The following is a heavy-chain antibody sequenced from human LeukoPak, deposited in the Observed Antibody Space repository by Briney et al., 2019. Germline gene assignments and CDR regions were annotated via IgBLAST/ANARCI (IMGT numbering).Heavy chain of an antibody. D-gene: IGHD3-22*01. CDR2: INPNSGGT. V-gene: IGHV1-2*02. J-gene: IGHJ5*02. Sequence: GASVKVSCKASGYTFTSYDINWVRQATGQGLEWMGWINPNSGGTNYAQKFQGRVTMTRDTSISTAYMELSRLRSDDTAVYYCARKQYPYYDDSRGPLDLWGQGTLVTVSS. CDR1: GYTFTSYD. CDR3: ARKQYPYYDDSRGPLDL.